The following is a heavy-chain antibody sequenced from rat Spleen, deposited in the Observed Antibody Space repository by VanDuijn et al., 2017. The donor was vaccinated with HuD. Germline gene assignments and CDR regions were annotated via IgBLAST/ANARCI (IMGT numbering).Heavy chain of an antibody. CDR3: TTVSYGGGY. Sequence: EVQLVESGGGLVQPGRSLILSCAASGFTFSDYYMAWVRQAPTKGLEWVASIRHDGGSTYYRDSVKGRFTISRDNAKSSLYLQMDSLRSEDTATYYCTTVSYGGGYWGQGTLVTVSS. J-gene: IGHJ3*01. V-gene: IGHV5-20*01. CDR2: IRHDGGST. D-gene: IGHD1-11*01. CDR1: GFTFSDYY.